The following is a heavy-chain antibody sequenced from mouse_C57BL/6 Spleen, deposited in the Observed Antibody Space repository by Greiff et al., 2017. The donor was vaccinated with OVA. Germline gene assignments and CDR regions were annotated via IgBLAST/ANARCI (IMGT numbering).Heavy chain of an antibody. J-gene: IGHJ4*01. CDR2: IDPSDSYT. D-gene: IGHD1-1*01. V-gene: IGHV1-69*01. Sequence: VQLQQPGAELVMPGASVKLSCKASGYTFTSYWMHWVKQRPGQGLEWIGEIDPSDSYTNYNQKFKGKSTLTVDKSSSTAYMQLSSLTSEDSAVYYCARPYYGSSHYAMDYWGQGTSVTVSS. CDR1: GYTFTSYW. CDR3: ARPYYGSSHYAMDY.